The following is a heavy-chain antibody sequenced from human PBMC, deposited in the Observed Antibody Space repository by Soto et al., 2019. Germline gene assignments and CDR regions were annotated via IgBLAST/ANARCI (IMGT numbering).Heavy chain of an antibody. J-gene: IGHJ3*01. CDR1: GFTFNSCA. D-gene: IGHD6-19*01. V-gene: IGHV3-23*01. CDR2: ISYSGGTT. Sequence: GSLRLSCAASGFTFNSCAMAWVRQAPGKGLEWVSTISYSGGTTYYTDSVKGRFSISRDNSKNTLHLQMDSLRAEDTAIYYCAKQGIAVPFDYFDFWGQGTMVT. CDR3: AKQGIAVPFDYFDF.